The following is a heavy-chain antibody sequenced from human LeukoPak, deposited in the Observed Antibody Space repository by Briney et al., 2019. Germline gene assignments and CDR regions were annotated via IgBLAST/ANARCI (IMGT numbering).Heavy chain of an antibody. Sequence: ASVKVSCKASGYTFTSYGINWVRQAPGQGLEWMGWISAYNGNTNYGQKFQGRVTMTTDTSTSTAYMELRSLRSDDTAVYYCATCRDEFGDYGFTSWGQGTLVTVSS. CDR1: GYTFTSYG. CDR2: ISAYNGNT. J-gene: IGHJ5*02. V-gene: IGHV1-18*01. CDR3: ATCRDEFGDYGFTS. D-gene: IGHD4-17*01.